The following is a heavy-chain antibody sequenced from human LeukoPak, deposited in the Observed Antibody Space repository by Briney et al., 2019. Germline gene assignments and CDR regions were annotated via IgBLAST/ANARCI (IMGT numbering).Heavy chain of an antibody. V-gene: IGHV3-11*04. Sequence: PGGSLRLSCAASGFTFSDYFMTWIRQAPGKGLEWVSYISYSGSTIYYADSVKGRFTISGDNAKDSLYLQMNSLRVEDTAVYYCARGLKVDYYDSSGPDYWGQGTLVTVSS. CDR3: ARGLKVDYYDSSGPDY. D-gene: IGHD3-22*01. CDR2: ISYSGSTI. CDR1: GFTFSDYF. J-gene: IGHJ4*02.